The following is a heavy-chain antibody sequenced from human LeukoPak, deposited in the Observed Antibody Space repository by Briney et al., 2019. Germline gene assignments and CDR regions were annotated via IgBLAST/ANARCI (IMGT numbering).Heavy chain of an antibody. CDR1: GVSISGSYYY. D-gene: IGHD1-26*01. J-gene: IGHJ4*02. V-gene: IGHV4-39*01. CDR3: VKSGGYGLIDY. Sequence: SETLSLTCAVSGVSISGSYYYWGWIRQPPGKGLEWIGNIYYSGSTYYNASLQSRVTISIDTSKNQFSLRLNSVTAANTAMYFCVKSGGYGLIDYWGQGTLVTVSS. CDR2: IYYSGST.